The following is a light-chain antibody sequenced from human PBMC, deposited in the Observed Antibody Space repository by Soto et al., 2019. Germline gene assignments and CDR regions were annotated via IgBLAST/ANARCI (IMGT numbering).Light chain of an antibody. CDR2: GAS. CDR3: QQYNNWPPWT. J-gene: IGKJ1*01. V-gene: IGKV3-15*01. CDR1: QSVSSN. Sequence: EIVMTQSPATLSVSPGERATLSCRASQSVSSNLAWYQQKTGQAPRLLIYGASTRATGIPARFSGSGSGTEFTLTISSLQSEDFAVYCCQQYNNWPPWTFGQGTKVEIK.